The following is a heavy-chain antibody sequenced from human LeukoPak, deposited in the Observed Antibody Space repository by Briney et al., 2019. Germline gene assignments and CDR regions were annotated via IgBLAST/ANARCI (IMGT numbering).Heavy chain of an antibody. D-gene: IGHD2-8*01. CDR3: AKDLGYCTNGVCYQFDY. Sequence: PGGSLRLSCAASGFTFDDYAMHWVRQAPGKGLEWVSGISWNSGSIGYADSVKGRFTISRDNAKNSLYLQMNSLRAEDTALYYCAKDLGYCTNGVCYQFDYWGQGTLVTVSS. CDR2: ISWNSGSI. V-gene: IGHV3-9*01. J-gene: IGHJ4*02. CDR1: GFTFDDYA.